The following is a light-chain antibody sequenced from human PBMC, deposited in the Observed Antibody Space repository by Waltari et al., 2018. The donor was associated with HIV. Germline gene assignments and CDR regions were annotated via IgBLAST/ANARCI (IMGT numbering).Light chain of an antibody. V-gene: IGLV1-44*01. CDR1: RTNLGSKT. CDR2: SND. Sequence: QSVLTQPPSASGTPGQRVTISCSGRRTNLGSKTVNWYQPLPGTAPKLLIYSNDQRPSGVPDRFSGSKSGTSASLAISGLQSEDEAGYYCAAWDVSLNGLVFGGGTKLTVL. J-gene: IGLJ2*01. CDR3: AAWDVSLNGLV.